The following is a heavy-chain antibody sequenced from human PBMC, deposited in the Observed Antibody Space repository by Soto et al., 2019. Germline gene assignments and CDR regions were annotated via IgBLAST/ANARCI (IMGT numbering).Heavy chain of an antibody. CDR2: IFYSGTT. CDR1: GGSISSGRYS. D-gene: IGHD4-17*01. J-gene: IGHJ4*02. Sequence: SETLSLTCAVCGGSISSGRYSWSWIRQHPGKGLEWIGYIFYSGTTNYTPSLRSRVTISVDTPKTQFSLKLGSVTAADTAVYYCARVYGDYLVYWGQGTLVTV. V-gene: IGHV4-61*01. CDR3: ARVYGDYLVY.